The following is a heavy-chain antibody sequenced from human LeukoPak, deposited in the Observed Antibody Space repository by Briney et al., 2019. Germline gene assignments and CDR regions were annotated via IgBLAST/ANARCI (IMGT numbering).Heavy chain of an antibody. J-gene: IGHJ4*02. CDR3: ARVMYSSGWNDY. D-gene: IGHD6-19*01. CDR2: IVVGSGNT. V-gene: IGHV1-58*01. Sequence: SVNVSCKASGFTFTSSAVQWVRQARGQRLEWIGWIVVGSGNTNYAQKFQERVTITRDMSTSTAYMELSSLRSEDTAVYYCARVMYSSGWNDYWGQGTLVTVSS. CDR1: GFTFTSSA.